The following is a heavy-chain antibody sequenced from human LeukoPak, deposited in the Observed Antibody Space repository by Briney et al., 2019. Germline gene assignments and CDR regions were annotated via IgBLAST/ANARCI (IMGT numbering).Heavy chain of an antibody. V-gene: IGHV1-18*01. J-gene: IGHJ4*02. Sequence: RASVKVSCKASGYTFTSYGISWVRQAPGQGLEWMGWISAYNGNTNYAQKLQGRVTMTTDTSTSTAYMELRSLRSDDTAVYYCARDHTDYVWGSYRYFDYWGQGTLVTVSS. CDR1: GYTFTSYG. D-gene: IGHD3-16*02. CDR3: ARDHTDYVWGSYRYFDY. CDR2: ISAYNGNT.